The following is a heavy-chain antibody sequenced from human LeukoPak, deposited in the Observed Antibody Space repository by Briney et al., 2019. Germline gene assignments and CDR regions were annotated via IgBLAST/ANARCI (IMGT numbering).Heavy chain of an antibody. Sequence: GGSLRLSCAASGAAFTKYGMKWVRQAAGAGLEYISGISRSGDITHYADSVKGRITISRDNVQNTLYLQMNSLRADDTALYYCATEGFYYWGPGTQVTVSS. CDR3: ATEGFYY. J-gene: IGHJ4*02. CDR2: ISRSGDIT. CDR1: GAAFTKYG. V-gene: IGHV3-23*01.